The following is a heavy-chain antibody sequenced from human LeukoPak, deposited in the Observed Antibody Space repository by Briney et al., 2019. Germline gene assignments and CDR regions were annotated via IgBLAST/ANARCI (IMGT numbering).Heavy chain of an antibody. V-gene: IGHV3-20*04. D-gene: IGHD6-13*01. CDR2: INWNGGST. J-gene: IGHJ5*02. CDR3: AGTNGYSSSWRLTGFDP. CDR1: GFTFDDYG. Sequence: GGSLRLSCAASGFTFDDYGMSWVRQAPGKGLEWVSGINWNGGSTGYADSVKGRFTISRDNAKNSLYLQMNSLRAEDTALYYCAGTNGYSSSWRLTGFDPWGQGTLVTVSS.